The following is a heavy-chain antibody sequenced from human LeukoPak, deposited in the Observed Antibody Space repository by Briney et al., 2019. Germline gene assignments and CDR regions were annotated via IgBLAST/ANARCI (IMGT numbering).Heavy chain of an antibody. CDR3: ASGRRRGYGMDV. V-gene: IGHV4-59*01. D-gene: IGHD2-15*01. CDR2: IYYSGST. Sequence: SEILSLTCTVSGGSISSYYWSWIRQPPGKGLEWIGYIYYSGSTNYNPSLKSRVTISVDTSKNQFSLKLSSVTAADTAVYYCASGRRRGYGMDVWGQGTTVTVSS. CDR1: GGSISSYY. J-gene: IGHJ6*02.